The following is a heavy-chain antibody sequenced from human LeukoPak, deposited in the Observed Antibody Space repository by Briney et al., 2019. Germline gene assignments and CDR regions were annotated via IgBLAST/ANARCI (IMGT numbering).Heavy chain of an antibody. CDR2: IRQDGSDK. Sequence: GGSLRLSCAASGFTFSTYWMSWVRQAPGKGLEWVANIRQDGSDKYYVDSVKGRFTISRNNAKNSLYLQMNSLRAEDTAVYYCARDGGSAMPFDYWGQGTLVTVSS. V-gene: IGHV3-7*01. D-gene: IGHD2-2*01. CDR1: GFTFSTYW. CDR3: ARDGGSAMPFDY. J-gene: IGHJ4*02.